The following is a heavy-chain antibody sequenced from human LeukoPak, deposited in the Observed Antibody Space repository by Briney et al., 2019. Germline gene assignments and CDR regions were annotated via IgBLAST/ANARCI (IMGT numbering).Heavy chain of an antibody. CDR2: ISYDGSNK. Sequence: GGSLRLSCAASGFTFSSYAMHWVRQAPGKGLEWVAVISYDGSNKYYADSVKGRFTISRDNSKNTLYLQMNSLRAEDTAVYYCARAPGSSGWYIYYYYGMDVWGQGTTVTVSS. CDR3: ARAPGSSGWYIYYYYGMDV. D-gene: IGHD6-19*01. V-gene: IGHV3-30-3*01. CDR1: GFTFSSYA. J-gene: IGHJ6*02.